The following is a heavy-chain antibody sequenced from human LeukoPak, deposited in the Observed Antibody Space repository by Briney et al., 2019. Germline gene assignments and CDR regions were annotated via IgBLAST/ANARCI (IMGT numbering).Heavy chain of an antibody. Sequence: SETLSLTCTVSGGSISSSSYYWGWIRQPPGKGLEWIGSIYYSGSTYYNPSLKSRVTISVDTSKNQFSLKLSSVTAADTAVYYCARDLIRGVKWFDPWGQGTLVTVSS. J-gene: IGHJ5*02. CDR1: GGSISSSSYY. D-gene: IGHD3-10*01. CDR3: ARDLIRGVKWFDP. V-gene: IGHV4-39*07. CDR2: IYYSGST.